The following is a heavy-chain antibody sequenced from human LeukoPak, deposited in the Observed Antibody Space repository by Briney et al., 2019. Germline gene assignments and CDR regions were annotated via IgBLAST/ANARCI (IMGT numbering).Heavy chain of an antibody. Sequence: SETLSLTCTPSGGSMSPYHWGWIRQPPGKGLEWTGYIYYSGSTNYNPSLNSRVTISVDTSKNQFSLRLSSVTAADTAIYYCARAVSGRFDYWGQGTLVTVSS. CDR3: ARAVSGRFDY. J-gene: IGHJ4*02. D-gene: IGHD6-19*01. CDR2: IYYSGST. V-gene: IGHV4-59*08. CDR1: GGSMSPYH.